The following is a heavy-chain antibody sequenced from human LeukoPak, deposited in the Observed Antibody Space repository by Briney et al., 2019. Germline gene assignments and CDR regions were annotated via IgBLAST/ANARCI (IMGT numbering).Heavy chain of an antibody. CDR2: IDWNDDK. Sequence: SGPALVKPTQTLTLTCTFSGFSLSTSGMCVSWIRQPPGKALEWLARIDWNDDKYYSTSLKTRLTISKDTSKNQVVLTMTNMDPVDTATYYCARILSGYYYYYGMDVWGQGTTVTVSS. D-gene: IGHD1-26*01. CDR1: GFSLSTSGMC. CDR3: ARILSGYYYYYGMDV. V-gene: IGHV2-70*11. J-gene: IGHJ6*02.